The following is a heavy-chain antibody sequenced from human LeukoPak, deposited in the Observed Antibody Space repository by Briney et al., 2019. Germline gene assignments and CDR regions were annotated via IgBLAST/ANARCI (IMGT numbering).Heavy chain of an antibody. CDR1: GGSFSGYY. CDR2: INHSGST. Sequence: SETLSLTGAVYGGSFSGYYWSWIRQPPGKGLEWIGEINHSGSTNYNPSLKGRVTISVDTSKNQFSLKLSSVTAADTAVYYCARWVVAADYYYYMDVWGKGTTVTVSS. J-gene: IGHJ6*03. V-gene: IGHV4-34*01. D-gene: IGHD2-15*01. CDR3: ARWVVAADYYYYMDV.